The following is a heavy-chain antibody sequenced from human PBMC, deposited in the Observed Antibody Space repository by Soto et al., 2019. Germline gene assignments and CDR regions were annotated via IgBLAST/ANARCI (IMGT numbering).Heavy chain of an antibody. Sequence: QVQLQQWGAGLLKPSDTLSLTCAVYGGSFSGYYWSWIRQPPGKGLEWIGEINHTGSTNYNPSLKSLVTISVDTSKSQFSLTLSSVTAADTAVYYCARGPLPDKIWLPLCYWGQGTLVTVST. CDR1: GGSFSGYY. D-gene: IGHD5-18*01. CDR2: INHTGST. J-gene: IGHJ4*02. V-gene: IGHV4-34*01. CDR3: ARGPLPDKIWLPLCY.